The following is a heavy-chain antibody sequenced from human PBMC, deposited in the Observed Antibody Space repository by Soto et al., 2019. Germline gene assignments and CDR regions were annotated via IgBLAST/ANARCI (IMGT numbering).Heavy chain of an antibody. CDR3: ASLPPSVEMATAMGDY. CDR1: GGTFSSYA. Sequence: QVQLVQSGAEVKKPGSSVKVSCKASGGTFSSYAISWVRQAPGQGLEWMGGIIPIFGTANYAQKFQGRVTITADKSTSTAYMELSSLRSEYTAVYYCASLPPSVEMATAMGDYWGQGTLVTVSS. CDR2: IIPIFGTA. V-gene: IGHV1-69*06. D-gene: IGHD5-18*01. J-gene: IGHJ4*02.